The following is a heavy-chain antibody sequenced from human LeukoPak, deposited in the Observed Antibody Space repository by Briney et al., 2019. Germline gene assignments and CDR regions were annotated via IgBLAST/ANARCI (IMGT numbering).Heavy chain of an antibody. Sequence: GGSLRLSCVASGFTFSSYAMHWVRQAPGKGLEWVSAIHTSGDTCYADSVKGRFTISRDTSKNTLYLQINSLRVEDTAVYYCIVFGDSNHWGQGTLVTVSS. D-gene: IGHD4-17*01. CDR2: IHTSGDT. CDR3: IVFGDSNH. CDR1: GFTFSSYA. J-gene: IGHJ5*02. V-gene: IGHV3/OR16-10*01.